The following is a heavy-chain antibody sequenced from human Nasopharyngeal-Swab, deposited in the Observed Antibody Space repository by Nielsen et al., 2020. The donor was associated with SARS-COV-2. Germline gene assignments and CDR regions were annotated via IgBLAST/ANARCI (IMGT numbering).Heavy chain of an antibody. D-gene: IGHD3/OR15-3a*01. V-gene: IGHV3-74*01. CDR3: ARQRGGIVILTLDP. CDR1: GFTFSSYS. CDR2: IDSDGSST. Sequence: GESLQISCAASGFTFSSYSMHWVRQVPGKGLLWVAHIDSDGSSTTYADSVKGRFTISRDNAKNTLYLQMNSLRAEDSAVYYCARQRGGIVILTLDPWGQGTLVTVSS. J-gene: IGHJ5*02.